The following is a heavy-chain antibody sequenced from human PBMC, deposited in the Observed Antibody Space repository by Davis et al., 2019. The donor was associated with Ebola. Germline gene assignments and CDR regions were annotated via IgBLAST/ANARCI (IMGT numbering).Heavy chain of an antibody. V-gene: IGHV3-43*01. CDR3: VKGPSHFYFGMDV. Sequence: GESLKISCAASGFTFDDSTMFWVRQAPGKGLEWVSLISWDGDDIYYADSVKGRFTISRDNTKNSLSLQMHSLRVEDSGLYYGVKGPSHFYFGMDVWGRGTTVTVSS. CDR2: ISWDGDDI. CDR1: GFTFDDST. J-gene: IGHJ6*02.